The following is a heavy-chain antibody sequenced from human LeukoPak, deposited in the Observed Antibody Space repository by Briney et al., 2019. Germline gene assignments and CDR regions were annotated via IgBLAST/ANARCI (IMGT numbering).Heavy chain of an antibody. D-gene: IGHD6-13*01. CDR3: ARDKYSSSWYHPGALDY. Sequence: GGSLRLSCAASGFTFSSYAMHWVRQAPGKGLEWVAGISYDGSNKYYADSVKGRFTISRDNSKNTLYLQMNSLRAEDTAVYYCARDKYSSSWYHPGALDYWGQGTLVTVSS. V-gene: IGHV3-30-3*01. CDR1: GFTFSSYA. J-gene: IGHJ4*02. CDR2: ISYDGSNK.